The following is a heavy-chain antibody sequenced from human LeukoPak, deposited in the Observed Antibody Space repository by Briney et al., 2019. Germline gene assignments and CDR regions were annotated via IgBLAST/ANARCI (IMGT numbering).Heavy chain of an antibody. V-gene: IGHV1-8*03. CDR3: VSISVRGSGGDCNSGAKLFDS. CDR2: MNPDSGNT. CDR1: GYTFTSYD. J-gene: IGHJ4*02. D-gene: IGHD2-21*02. Sequence: ASVKGSCKASGYTFTSYDINWVRGATGHGLERGGWMNPDSGNTGYAQKIQGRGTITRNTSISTAYMALSSLRPEDTAVYYCVSISVRGSGGDCNSGAKLFDSWGQGTLSPVPP.